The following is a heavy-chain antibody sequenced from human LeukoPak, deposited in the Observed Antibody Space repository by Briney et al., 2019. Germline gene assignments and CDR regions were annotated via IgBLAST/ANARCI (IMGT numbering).Heavy chain of an antibody. D-gene: IGHD2-15*01. V-gene: IGHV3-64D*09. CDR3: VKVDCSGGRCYYFY. CDR1: GFPFSSYA. J-gene: IGHJ4*02. Sequence: GGSLRLSCSASGFPFSSYAMQWVRQAPGKALEYVSFITSNGGSTYYADSVKGRFTISRDNSKNTLYLEMSSLRAEDTAVYFCVKVDCSGGRCYYFYWGQGTLVTVSS. CDR2: ITSNGGST.